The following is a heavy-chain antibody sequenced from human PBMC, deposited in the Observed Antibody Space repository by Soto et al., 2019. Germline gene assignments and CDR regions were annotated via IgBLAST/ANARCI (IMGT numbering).Heavy chain of an antibody. CDR3: ARGGTSYYDSSDFLTNWFDP. CDR1: GGSITSSGYS. J-gene: IGHJ5*02. V-gene: IGHV4-30-2*01. D-gene: IGHD3-22*01. CDR2: IYHSGST. Sequence: SETLSRTCDVSGGSITSSGYSWTWIRQPPGECLEWIGYIYHSGSTYYNPSLKSRGTISLDTSKNQFSLKLSSVTAADTAVYYCARGGTSYYDSSDFLTNWFDPWGQGTLVTVSS.